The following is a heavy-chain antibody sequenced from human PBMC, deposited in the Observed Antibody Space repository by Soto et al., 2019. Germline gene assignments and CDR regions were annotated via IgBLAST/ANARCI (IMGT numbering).Heavy chain of an antibody. CDR1: GFTFNTYG. CDR3: AKGQHCSSTSCYFYYYGMDV. CDR2: ISYDGSNK. V-gene: IGHV3-30*18. D-gene: IGHD2-2*01. Sequence: QVQLVESGGGVVQPGRSLRLSCAASGFTFNTYGMHWVRQSPGKGLEWVAVISYDGSNKYYADSVKGRLTISRDNSXNTLYLQMNSLRAEDTAVYYCAKGQHCSSTSCYFYYYGMDVWGQGTTVAXSS. J-gene: IGHJ6*02.